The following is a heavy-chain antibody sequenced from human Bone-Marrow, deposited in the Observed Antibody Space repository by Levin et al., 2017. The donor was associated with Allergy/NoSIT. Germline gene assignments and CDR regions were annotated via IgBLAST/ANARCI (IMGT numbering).Heavy chain of an antibody. J-gene: IGHJ6*02. CDR3: ARDHFDGDFACPFYYYGLDV. Sequence: GESLKISCAASGFPFSSYAMHWVRQAPGKGLEWVAVTSYDGTDKYYADSVKGRFTISRDNSKNNLILQMSSLRPEDTAIYYCARDHFDGDFACPFYYYGLDVWGQGTTVTVSS. CDR1: GFPFSSYA. V-gene: IGHV3-30*03. CDR2: TSYDGTDK. D-gene: IGHD4-17*01.